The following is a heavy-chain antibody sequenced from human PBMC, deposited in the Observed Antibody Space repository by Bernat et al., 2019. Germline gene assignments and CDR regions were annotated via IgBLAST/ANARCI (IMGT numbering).Heavy chain of an antibody. D-gene: IGHD3-3*01. CDR2: INPNSGGT. J-gene: IGHJ6*02. Sequence: QVQLVQSGAEVKKPGASVKVSCKASGYTFTGYYMHWVRQAPGQGLEWMGWINPNSGGTNYAQKLQGWVTMTRDTSISTAYMELSRLRSDDTAVYYCARDLSRYYDFWSGPDYGMDVWGQGTTVTVSS. CDR3: ARDLSRYYDFWSGPDYGMDV. CDR1: GYTFTGYY. V-gene: IGHV1-2*04.